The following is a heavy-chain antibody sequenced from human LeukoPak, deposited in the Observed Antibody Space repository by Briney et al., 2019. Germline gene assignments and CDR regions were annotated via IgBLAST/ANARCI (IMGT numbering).Heavy chain of an antibody. J-gene: IGHJ4*02. Sequence: SETLSLTCAVYGGSFSGHYWSWIRQPPGKGLEWIGEINHSGSTNYNPSLKSRVTISVDTSKNQFSLKLSSVTAADTAVYYCAREAYYYDSSGYYYWGLFDYWGQGTLVTVS. CDR3: AREAYYYDSSGYYYWGLFDY. CDR2: INHSGST. D-gene: IGHD3-22*01. CDR1: GGSFSGHY. V-gene: IGHV4-34*01.